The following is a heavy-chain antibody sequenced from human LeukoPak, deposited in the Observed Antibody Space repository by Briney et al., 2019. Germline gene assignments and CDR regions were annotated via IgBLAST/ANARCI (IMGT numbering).Heavy chain of an antibody. Sequence: PSETLSLTCTVSGGSISSGGYYWSWIRQHPGKGLEWIGYIYYSGSTYYNPSLKSRVTISVDTSKNQFSLRLSSVTAADTAVYSCGGVPTVRKFAGGEEPLVPFPS. D-gene: IGHD4-11*01. J-gene: IGHJ4*02. CDR2: IYYSGST. CDR1: GGSISSGGYY. CDR3: GGVPTVRKFA. V-gene: IGHV4-31*03.